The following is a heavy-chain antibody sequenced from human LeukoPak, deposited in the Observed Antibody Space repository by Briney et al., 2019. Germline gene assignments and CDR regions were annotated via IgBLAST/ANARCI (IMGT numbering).Heavy chain of an antibody. D-gene: IGHD3-3*01. CDR1: GYTFTSYD. J-gene: IGHJ5*02. V-gene: IGHV1-8*03. CDR3: ARGLLRGNWFDP. Sequence: ASVKVSCKASGYTFTSYDINWVRQPTGPGLEWMGWMNPNSGNTCYAQKFQGRVTITRNTSISTAYMELSSLRSEDTAVYYCARGLLRGNWFDPWGQGTLVTVSS. CDR2: MNPNSGNT.